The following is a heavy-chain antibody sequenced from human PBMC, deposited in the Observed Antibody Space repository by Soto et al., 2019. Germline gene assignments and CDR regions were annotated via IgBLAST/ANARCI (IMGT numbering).Heavy chain of an antibody. Sequence: SETLSLTCAVYGGSFSGYYWSWIRQPPGKGLEWIGEINHSGSTNYNPSLKSRVTISVDTSKNQFSLKLSSVTAADTAVYYCARGVVATSYTVVRGVIKIPWSAPRGKGPLVPVSP. V-gene: IGHV4-34*01. CDR2: INHSGST. CDR3: ARGVVATSYTVVRGVIKIPWSAP. J-gene: IGHJ5*02. D-gene: IGHD3-10*01. CDR1: GGSFSGYY.